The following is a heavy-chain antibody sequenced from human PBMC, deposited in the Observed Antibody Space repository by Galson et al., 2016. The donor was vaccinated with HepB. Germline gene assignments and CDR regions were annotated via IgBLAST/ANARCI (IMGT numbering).Heavy chain of an antibody. CDR2: INRDGSTT. CDR1: GFTFRSYW. CDR3: VVVNYYDGHA. V-gene: IGHV3-74*01. D-gene: IGHD3-22*01. J-gene: IGHJ1*01. Sequence: SLRLSCAASGFTFRSYWMYWVRQAPGKGLVWVGRINRDGSTTNYADSVKGRFTISRDNAKNTLYLEMNSLIAEDTAVYYCVVVNYYDGHAWGQGTQVNVSS.